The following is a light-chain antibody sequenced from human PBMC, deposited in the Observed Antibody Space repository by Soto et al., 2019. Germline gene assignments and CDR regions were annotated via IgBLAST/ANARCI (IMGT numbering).Light chain of an antibody. CDR1: QNVRSN. CDR2: GAS. V-gene: IGKV3-15*01. CDR3: QQYNNSSRT. Sequence: QSPATLSVSPGERATLSCRASQNVRSNLAWYQQKPGQAPRLLIHGASTRATGIPGRFSGSGSGTEFTLTISSLQSEDFAVYYCQQYNNSSRTFGQGTKVDIK. J-gene: IGKJ1*01.